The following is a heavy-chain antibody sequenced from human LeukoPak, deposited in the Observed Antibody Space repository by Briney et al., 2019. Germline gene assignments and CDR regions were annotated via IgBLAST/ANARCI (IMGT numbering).Heavy chain of an antibody. V-gene: IGHV3-23*01. CDR2: ITNSGGNT. CDR1: GFTFSIYA. Sequence: PGGSLRLSCAASGFTFSIYAMSWVRQAPGKGLEWVSTITNSGGNTYYADSVKGRFTISRDNSKNTLYLQMNSLRAEDTAVYYCARHYYCASGNYFDYWGQGTLVTVSS. CDR3: ARHYYCASGNYFDY. J-gene: IGHJ4*02. D-gene: IGHD3-10*01.